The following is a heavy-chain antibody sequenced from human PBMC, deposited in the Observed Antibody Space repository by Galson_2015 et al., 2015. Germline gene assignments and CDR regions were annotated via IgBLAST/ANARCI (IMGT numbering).Heavy chain of an antibody. D-gene: IGHD3-22*01. CDR3: ARDHGYYDSSGYHRILDY. Sequence: SLRLSCAASGFTFSSYSMNWVRQAPGKGLEWVSYISSSSSTIYYADSVKGRFTISRDNAKNSLYLQMNSLRDEDTAVYYCARDHGYYDSSGYHRILDYWGQGTLVTVSS. J-gene: IGHJ4*02. V-gene: IGHV3-48*02. CDR2: ISSSSSTI. CDR1: GFTFSSYS.